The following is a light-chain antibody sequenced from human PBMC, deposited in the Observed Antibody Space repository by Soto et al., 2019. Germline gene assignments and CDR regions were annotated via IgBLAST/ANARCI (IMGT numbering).Light chain of an antibody. CDR2: GNS. CDR1: SSNIGAGYD. J-gene: IGLJ3*02. V-gene: IGLV1-40*01. Sequence: QSVLTQPPSVSGAPGQRVTISCTGSSSNIGAGYDVHWYQQLPGTAPKLLIYGNSNRPSGVPDRFSGSKSGTSASLAITGVQAEDEADYYCQCCDSSLSGWVFGGGTKLTVL. CDR3: QCCDSSLSGWV.